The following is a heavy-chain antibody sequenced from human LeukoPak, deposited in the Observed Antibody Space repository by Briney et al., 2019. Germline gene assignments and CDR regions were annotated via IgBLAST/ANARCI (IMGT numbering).Heavy chain of an antibody. D-gene: IGHD6-13*01. CDR2: IKSKTDGGTT. J-gene: IGHJ3*02. Sequence: GGSLRLSCAASGLTFSNAWMSWVRQAPGKGLEWVGRIKSKTDGGTTDYAAPVKGRFTISRDDSKNTLYLQMNSLKTEDTAVYYCTTEVSSWYNDAFDIWGQGTMVTVSS. CDR3: TTEVSSWYNDAFDI. CDR1: GLTFSNAW. V-gene: IGHV3-15*01.